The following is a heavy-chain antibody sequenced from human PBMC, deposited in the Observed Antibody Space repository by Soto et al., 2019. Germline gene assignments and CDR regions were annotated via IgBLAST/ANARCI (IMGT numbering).Heavy chain of an antibody. J-gene: IGHJ5*02. V-gene: IGHV4-59*01. Sequence: PETLSLTCTFSGGSISSYYWSWIRQPPGKGLEWSGYIYYSGSTNYNPSLKSRVTISVDTSKNQSSPKLSSVTAADTAVYYCARAFSSSWYGTSVWFDPWGQGTLVTVSS. CDR3: ARAFSSSWYGTSVWFDP. CDR2: IYYSGST. CDR1: GGSISSYY. D-gene: IGHD6-13*01.